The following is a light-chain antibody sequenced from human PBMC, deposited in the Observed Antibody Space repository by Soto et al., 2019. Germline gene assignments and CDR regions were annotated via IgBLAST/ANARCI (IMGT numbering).Light chain of an antibody. CDR2: GAS. CDR3: QQYQSLT. CDR1: QSGSSY. J-gene: IGKJ4*01. V-gene: IGKV3-20*01. Sequence: EIVLTQSPATLSLSPGERATLSCRASQSGSSYLAWYQQKPGQAPRLLIHGASSRVTGIPDRFSGSGSGTDFTLTITRLEPEDFAVYYCQQYQSLTFGGGTKVEIK.